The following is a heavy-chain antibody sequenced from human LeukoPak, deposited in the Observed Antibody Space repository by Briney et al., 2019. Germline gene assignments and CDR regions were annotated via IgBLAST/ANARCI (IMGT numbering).Heavy chain of an antibody. CDR2: ISANGDST. CDR1: GFIFGDFY. V-gene: IGHV3-23*01. D-gene: IGHD2-2*01. CDR3: AKERGYCSSTNCYGAFDS. J-gene: IGHJ4*02. Sequence: GGSLRLSCVGSGFIFGDFYMNWIRQAPGKGLEWVSSISANGDSTKYADAVKGRFTISRDNSRNTLYLQMNSLRAEDTAVYYCAKERGYCSSTNCYGAFDSWGQGTLVPVSS.